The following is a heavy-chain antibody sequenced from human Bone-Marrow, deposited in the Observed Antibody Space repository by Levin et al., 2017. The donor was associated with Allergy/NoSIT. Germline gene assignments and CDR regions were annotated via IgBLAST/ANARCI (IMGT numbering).Heavy chain of an antibody. J-gene: IGHJ4*02. CDR3: ARDPSRLLSGGRADH. CDR2: MSYDGSEI. V-gene: IGHV3-30*03. D-gene: IGHD1-26*01. Sequence: PGGSLRLSCAASGFIFSDYGMHWVRQAPGKGLEWVAVMSYDGSEIYYRDSVKGRLTVSRDNSNNTASLEMHRLSLEDTAVYYCARDPSRLLSGGRADHWGQGALVTVSS. CDR1: GFIFSDYG.